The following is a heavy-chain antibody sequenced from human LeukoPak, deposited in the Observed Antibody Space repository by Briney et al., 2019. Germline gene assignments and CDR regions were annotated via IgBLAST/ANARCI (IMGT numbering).Heavy chain of an antibody. J-gene: IGHJ4*02. CDR1: GYTFTGYY. D-gene: IGHD6-19*01. V-gene: IGHV1-2*02. CDR2: INPNSGDI. Sequence: VASVRVSCKASGYTFTGYYMHWVRQAPGQGLEWMGWINPNSGDINYAQKFQGRVTMTRDTSISTAYMELSRLGSDDTAVYYCARGVPPSYSSAWYVNYWGQGALVTVSS. CDR3: ARGVPPSYSSAWYVNY.